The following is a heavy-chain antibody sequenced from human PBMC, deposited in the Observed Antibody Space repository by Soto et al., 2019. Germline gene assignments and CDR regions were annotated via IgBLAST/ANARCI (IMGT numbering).Heavy chain of an antibody. D-gene: IGHD2-15*01. J-gene: IGHJ6*02. CDR1: GGTFSTYA. V-gene: IGHV1-69*15. Sequence: QVQLVQSGAEVKKPGSPVKVSCKASGGTFSTYAITWVRQAPGQGLEWMGTIIPIFGTVKYAQNFQGRVTITAAESTSTAYMELSSLKSEDTAVFYCARDDPGSCSGCSCKYYSGMDVWGQGTSVTVSS. CDR2: IIPIFGTV. CDR3: ARDDPGSCSGCSCKYYSGMDV.